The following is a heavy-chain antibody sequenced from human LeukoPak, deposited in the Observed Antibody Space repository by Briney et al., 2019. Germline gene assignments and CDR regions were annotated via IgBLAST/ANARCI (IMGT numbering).Heavy chain of an antibody. CDR1: GGSISSGGYS. CDR3: ARGYCSGGSCYRALGY. V-gene: IGHV4-30-4*07. Sequence: SETLSLTCTVSGGSISSGGYSWSWIRQPPGKGLEWIGYIYYSGSTYYNPSLKSRVTISVDTSKNQFSLKLSSVTAADTAVYYCARGYCSGGSCYRALGYWGQGTLVTVSS. J-gene: IGHJ4*02. CDR2: IYYSGST. D-gene: IGHD2-15*01.